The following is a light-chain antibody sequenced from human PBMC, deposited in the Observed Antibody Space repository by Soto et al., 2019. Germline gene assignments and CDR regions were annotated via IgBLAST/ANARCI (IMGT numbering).Light chain of an antibody. J-gene: IGKJ1*01. Sequence: DVQMTQSPSSLSASVGYRVTITGRASQSISSWLAWYQQKPGKAPKLLIYDASSLESGVPSRFSGSGSGTEFTLTISSLQPDDFATYYCQQYNSYWTFGQGTKVDIK. V-gene: IGKV1-5*01. CDR1: QSISSW. CDR3: QQYNSYWT. CDR2: DAS.